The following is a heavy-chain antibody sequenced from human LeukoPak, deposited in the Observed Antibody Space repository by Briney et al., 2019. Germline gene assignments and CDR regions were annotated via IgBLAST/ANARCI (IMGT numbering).Heavy chain of an antibody. CDR3: ARWFGDPNGNYFDF. J-gene: IGHJ4*02. Sequence: PSETLSLTCTVSGGSISSGDHYWSWIRQRPGKGLEWIGYIYFRGDAYYSASLKSRLTLSIDTFRSDFSMTLSSVTAADTAVYYCARWFGDPNGNYFDFWGQGILVTVSS. CDR2: IYFRGDA. D-gene: IGHD3-10*01. V-gene: IGHV4-31*03. CDR1: GGSISSGDHY.